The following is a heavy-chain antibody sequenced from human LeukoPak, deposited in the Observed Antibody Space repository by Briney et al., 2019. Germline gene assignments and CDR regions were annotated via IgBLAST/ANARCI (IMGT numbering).Heavy chain of an antibody. CDR2: ISGSGGGT. CDR1: GFTFSTYS. J-gene: IGHJ6*02. V-gene: IGHV3-23*01. D-gene: IGHD3-3*01. Sequence: PGASLRLSCAASGFTFSTYSMNWVRQAPGKGLEWVSAISGSGGGTYYADSVKGRFAISRDNSKNTLYLQMNSLRAEDTAVYYCAKREGVDTIFGVVTSGGMDVWGQGTTVTVFS. CDR3: AKREGVDTIFGVVTSGGMDV.